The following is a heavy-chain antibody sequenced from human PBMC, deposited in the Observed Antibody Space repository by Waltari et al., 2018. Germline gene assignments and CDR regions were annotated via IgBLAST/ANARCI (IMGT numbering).Heavy chain of an antibody. CDR3: ARERRGQSGWYYFDF. D-gene: IGHD6-19*01. CDR1: GISFISFW. J-gene: IGHJ4*02. V-gene: IGHV3-7*01. Sequence: EVQLVESGGGLVQHGGSLRLSCAASGISFISFWMTWVRQAPGKGLEWVANIKQDGSEEYYVDSVKGRFTIAKDNAKNSLYLQMNSLRAEDTAVYFCARERRGQSGWYYFDFWGQGSLVTVSS. CDR2: IKQDGSEE.